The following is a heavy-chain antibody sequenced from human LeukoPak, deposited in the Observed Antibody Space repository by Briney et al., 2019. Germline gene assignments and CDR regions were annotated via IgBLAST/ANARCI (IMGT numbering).Heavy chain of an antibody. CDR3: ARPSWSDDAFAI. CDR1: GYTFTSYD. Sequence: ASVKVSYKASGYTFTSYDINWVRQATGQGLEWMGWMNPNSGNAGYAQKFQGRVTITRNTSISTAYMELSSLRSEDTAVYYCARPSWSDDAFAIWGQGTMVTVSS. J-gene: IGHJ3*02. CDR2: MNPNSGNA. D-gene: IGHD2-8*02. V-gene: IGHV1-8*03.